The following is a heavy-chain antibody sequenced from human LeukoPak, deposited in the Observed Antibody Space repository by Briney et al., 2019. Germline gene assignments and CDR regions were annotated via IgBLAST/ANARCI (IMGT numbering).Heavy chain of an antibody. V-gene: IGHV3-30*03. Sequence: GRSLRLSCAASGFTFSSYGMHWVRQAPGKGLEWVAVISYDGRNKNYADSVKGRFTTSRDNAKNLLYLQMNSLRDEDTAVYYCAAAGDYWGQGTLVTVSS. D-gene: IGHD3-10*01. CDR1: GFTFSSYG. CDR3: AAAGDY. J-gene: IGHJ4*02. CDR2: ISYDGRNK.